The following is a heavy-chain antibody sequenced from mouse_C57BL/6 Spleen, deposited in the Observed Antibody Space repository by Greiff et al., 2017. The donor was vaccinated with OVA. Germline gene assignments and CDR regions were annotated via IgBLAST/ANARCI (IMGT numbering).Heavy chain of an antibody. CDR3: ARYDYDVGLAY. V-gene: IGHV1-36*01. Sequence: QQSHGKSLEWIGLVYPYNGGTSYNQKFKGKATLTVDTSSSTAYMELNSLTSEDSAVYYCARYDYDVGLAYWGQGTLVTVSA. J-gene: IGHJ3*01. D-gene: IGHD2-4*01. CDR2: VYPYNGGT.